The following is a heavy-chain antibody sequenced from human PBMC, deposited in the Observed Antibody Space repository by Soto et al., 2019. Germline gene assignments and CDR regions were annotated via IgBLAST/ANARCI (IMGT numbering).Heavy chain of an antibody. J-gene: IGHJ4*02. CDR2: INHSGST. Sequence: PSETLSLTCAVYGGSFSGYYWSWIRQPPGKGLEWIGEINHSGSTNYNPSLKSRVTISVDTSKNQFSLKLSSVTAADTAVYYCARRRVYSNYFDYWGQGTLVTVSS. D-gene: IGHD4-4*01. CDR3: ARRRVYSNYFDY. CDR1: GGSFSGYY. V-gene: IGHV4-34*01.